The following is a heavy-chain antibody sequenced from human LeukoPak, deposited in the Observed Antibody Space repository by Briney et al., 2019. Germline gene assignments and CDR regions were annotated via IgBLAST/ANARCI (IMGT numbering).Heavy chain of an antibody. D-gene: IGHD3-22*01. Sequence: GESLKISCNGSGYXFTNYWICWVRQMPGKGLEWMGIIYPDDSDTRYSPSFQGQVTISADKSISTAYLQWSSLKASDTAMYYCARRSYYDSGGYYYDFWGQGTLVTVSS. CDR1: GYXFTNYW. CDR2: IYPDDSDT. CDR3: ARRSYYDSGGYYYDF. V-gene: IGHV5-51*01. J-gene: IGHJ4*02.